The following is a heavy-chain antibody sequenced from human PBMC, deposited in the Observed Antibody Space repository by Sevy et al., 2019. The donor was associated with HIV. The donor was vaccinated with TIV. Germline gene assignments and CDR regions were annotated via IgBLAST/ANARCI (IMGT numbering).Heavy chain of an antibody. CDR1: GYYVTSGYY. J-gene: IGHJ5*02. CDR3: ARQSNQFDILTGHSAFDP. D-gene: IGHD3-9*01. Sequence: SETLSLTCSVSGYYVTSGYYWNWIRQSPGKGLEWIGSIDHSGGTGDTYYNPSLMGRVTISVDTSKNQFSLKLNSVTDADTAVYYCARQSNQFDILTGHSAFDPWGQGTLVTVSS. CDR2: IDHSGGTGDT. V-gene: IGHV4-38-2*01.